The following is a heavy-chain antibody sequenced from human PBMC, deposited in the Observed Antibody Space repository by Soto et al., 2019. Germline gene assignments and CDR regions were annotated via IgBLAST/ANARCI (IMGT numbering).Heavy chain of an antibody. V-gene: IGHV1-46*02. CDR3: ARGGHIAVVTASFDY. D-gene: IGHD2-21*02. J-gene: IGHJ4*02. Sequence: QVQLVQSGAEVKKPGASVKVSCKPSGYTFNTYYLHWVRQAPGQALEWMGVIHPSGGGTTYAQKFLRRGTVTRDTATSTVFMELSSLRSDDTAVYYCARGGHIAVVTASFDYWGQGTLVTVSS. CDR2: IHPSGGGT. CDR1: GYTFNTYY.